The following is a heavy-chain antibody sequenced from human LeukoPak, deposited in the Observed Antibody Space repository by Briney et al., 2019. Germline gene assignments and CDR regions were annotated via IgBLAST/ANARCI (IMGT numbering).Heavy chain of an antibody. CDR1: GFTFSTYA. V-gene: IGHV3-23*01. Sequence: PGGSLRFSCSASGFTFSTYAMNWVRQTPGKGLEWVSSITGRGDSTYLADSVKGRFTISRDNSKNTLYLQMNSLRAEDTAIYYCAKGTLGSCSGARCYPFDYWGQGTLVNVSS. CDR2: ITGRGDST. J-gene: IGHJ4*02. D-gene: IGHD2-15*01. CDR3: AKGTLGSCSGARCYPFDY.